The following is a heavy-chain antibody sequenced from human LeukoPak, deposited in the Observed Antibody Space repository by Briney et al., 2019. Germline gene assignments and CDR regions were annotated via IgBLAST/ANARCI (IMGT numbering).Heavy chain of an antibody. D-gene: IGHD7-27*01. CDR1: GGSISSYY. V-gene: IGHV4-59*08. Sequence: SETLSLTCTVSGGSISSYYWSWIRQPPGKGLEWIGYIYSSGSTTYRPTLKSRVSISVDTSKNHLCLKLSSVTAADTALYYCGRHVNGGPGGFDYWGQGTLVTVSS. CDR2: IYSSGST. CDR3: GRHVNGGPGGFDY. J-gene: IGHJ4*02.